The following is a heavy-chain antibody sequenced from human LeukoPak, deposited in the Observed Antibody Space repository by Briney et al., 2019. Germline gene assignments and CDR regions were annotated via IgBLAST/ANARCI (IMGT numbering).Heavy chain of an antibody. Sequence: PSETLSLTCTVSGGTISSYYWSWIRQPPGQGLEWIGYIYYSGSTNYNPSLKSRVTISVDTSKNQFSLKLSSVTAADTAVYYCARQAIRYYGSGEYYYYYGMDVWGQGTTVTVSS. J-gene: IGHJ6*02. CDR2: IYYSGST. CDR1: GGTISSYY. V-gene: IGHV4-59*08. D-gene: IGHD3-10*01. CDR3: ARQAIRYYGSGEYYYYYGMDV.